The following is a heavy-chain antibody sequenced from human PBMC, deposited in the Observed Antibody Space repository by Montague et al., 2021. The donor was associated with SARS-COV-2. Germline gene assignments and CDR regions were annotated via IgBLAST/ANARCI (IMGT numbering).Heavy chain of an antibody. V-gene: IGHV4-38-2*02. D-gene: IGHD2-15*01. J-gene: IGHJ4*02. CDR2: IYRNGST. CDR1: GDFISTGYY. Sequence: SETLSLTCSVSGDFISTGYYWGWVRLPPGKGLEWVGDIYRNGSTYYNPSLNSRVIISVDTSNNQFSLRLTSVTTSDTAVYYCARERGRRAEFDYWGQGILVTVSS. CDR3: ARERGRRAEFDY.